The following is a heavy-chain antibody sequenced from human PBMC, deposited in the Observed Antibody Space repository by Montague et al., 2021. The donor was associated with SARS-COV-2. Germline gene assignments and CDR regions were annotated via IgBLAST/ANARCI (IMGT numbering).Heavy chain of an antibody. Sequence: CAISGDSVAGHSATWDGVRQSPSRGLEWLGRPYYRSKWYNDYAVSVRGRVTINPDTSKNQFSLQLNSVTPEDTAIYYCTSGREGNYNVMDVWGQGTTVTVS. V-gene: IGHV6-1*01. D-gene: IGHD1-1*01. J-gene: IGHJ6*02. CDR1: GDSVAGHSAT. CDR3: TSGREGNYNVMDV. CDR2: PYYRSKWYN.